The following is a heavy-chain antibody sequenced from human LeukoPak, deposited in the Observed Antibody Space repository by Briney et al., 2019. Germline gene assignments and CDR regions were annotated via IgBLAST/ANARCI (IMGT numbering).Heavy chain of an antibody. CDR1: GYTFTSYG. V-gene: IGHV1-18*01. Sequence: ASVTVSCTASGYTFTSYGISWVRQAPGQGLEWMGWISAYNGNTNYAQKLQGRVTMTTDTSTSTAYMELGSLRSGDTAVYYCARHYYDSSGYYYEFDYWGQGTLVTVSS. CDR3: ARHYYDSSGYYYEFDY. D-gene: IGHD3-22*01. J-gene: IGHJ4*02. CDR2: ISAYNGNT.